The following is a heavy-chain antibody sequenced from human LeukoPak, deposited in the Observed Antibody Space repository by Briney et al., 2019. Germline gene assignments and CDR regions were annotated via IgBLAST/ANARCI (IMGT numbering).Heavy chain of an antibody. J-gene: IGHJ2*01. CDR2: IYTSGST. V-gene: IGHV4-59*10. CDR3: ARDPAAAGSYWYFDL. D-gene: IGHD6-13*01. CDR1: GGSFSGYY. Sequence: PSETLSLTCAVYGGSFSGYYWSWIRQPPGKGLEWIGRIYTSGSTNYNPSLKSRVTMSVDTSKNQFSLKLSSVTAADTAVYYCARDPAAAGSYWYFDLWGRGTLVTVSS.